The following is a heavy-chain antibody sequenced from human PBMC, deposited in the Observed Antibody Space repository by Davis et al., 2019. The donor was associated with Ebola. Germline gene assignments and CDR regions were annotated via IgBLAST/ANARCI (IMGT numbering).Heavy chain of an antibody. Sequence: GESLKISCAASGFTFSNAWMSWVRQAPGKGLEWVGRIKSKTDGGTTDYAAPVKGRFTISRDDSKNTLYLQMNSLKTEDTAVYYCTTVRWGSGWTDYWGQGTLVTVSS. CDR1: GFTFSNAW. CDR2: IKSKTDGGTT. J-gene: IGHJ4*02. V-gene: IGHV3-15*01. CDR3: TTVRWGSGWTDY. D-gene: IGHD6-19*01.